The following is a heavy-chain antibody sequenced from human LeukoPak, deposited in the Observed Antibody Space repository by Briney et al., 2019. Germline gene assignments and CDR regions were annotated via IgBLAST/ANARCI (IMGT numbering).Heavy chain of an antibody. Sequence: SETLSLTCAVYGGSFSGYYWSWIRQPPGKGLEWIGEINHSGSTNYNPSLKSRVTISVDTSKNQFSLKLSSVTAADTAVYYCATGYSSSWYYFDYWGQGTLVTVST. CDR3: ATGYSSSWYYFDY. CDR1: GGSFSGYY. J-gene: IGHJ4*02. CDR2: INHSGST. V-gene: IGHV4-34*01. D-gene: IGHD6-13*01.